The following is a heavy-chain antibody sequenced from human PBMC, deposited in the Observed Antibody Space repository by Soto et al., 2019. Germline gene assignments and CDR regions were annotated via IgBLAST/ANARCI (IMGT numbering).Heavy chain of an antibody. CDR1: GGSVSSYY. CDR3: ARGYCSGGSCPTAPDY. Sequence: SETPYLTCTVSGGSVSSYYWSWIRQPPGKGPEWIGYINYSGSTNYNPSLKSRVTISVDTSKNQFSLKLSSVTAADTAVYYCARGYCSGGSCPTAPDYWGKGTLVTVSS. CDR2: INYSGST. J-gene: IGHJ4*02. V-gene: IGHV4-59*02. D-gene: IGHD2-15*01.